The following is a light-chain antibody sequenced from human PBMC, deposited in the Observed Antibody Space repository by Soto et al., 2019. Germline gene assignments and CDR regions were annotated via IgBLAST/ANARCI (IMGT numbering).Light chain of an antibody. V-gene: IGLV2-14*01. Sequence: QSALTQPASVSGSPGQSITISCTGTSNDVGGYNHVSWYQQLPGKAPKLIIYEVYYRPSGVSNRFSGSKSGNTASLTISGLQAEEQADYYCNSYRNTDTVVFGGGTKLTVL. CDR1: SNDVGGYNH. J-gene: IGLJ2*01. CDR3: NSYRNTDTVV. CDR2: EVY.